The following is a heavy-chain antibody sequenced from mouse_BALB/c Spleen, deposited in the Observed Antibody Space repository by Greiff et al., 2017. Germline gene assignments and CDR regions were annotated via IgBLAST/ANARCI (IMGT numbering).Heavy chain of an antibody. J-gene: IGHJ1*01. CDR2: IDPENGNT. D-gene: IGHD1-1*01. V-gene: IGHV14-1*02. CDR1: GFNIKDYY. CDR3: ARSYYGTYWYFDV. Sequence: EVQLQQSGAELVRPGALVKLSCKASGFNIKDYYMHWVKQRPEQGLEWIGWIDPENGNTIYDPKFQGKATITADTSSNTAYLQLSSLTSEDTAVYYCARSYYGTYWYFDVWGAGTTVTVSS.